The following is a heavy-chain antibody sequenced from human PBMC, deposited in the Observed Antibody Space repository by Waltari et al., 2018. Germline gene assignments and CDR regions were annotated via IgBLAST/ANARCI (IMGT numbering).Heavy chain of an antibody. J-gene: IGHJ4*02. V-gene: IGHV1-2*06. CDR2: INPNSGGT. Sequence: QVQLVQSGAEVKKPGASVKVSCKASGYTFTGYYMHWVRQAPGQGLEWMGRINPNSGGTNYAQKFQGRVTMTRDTSISTAYMELSRLRSDDTAVYYCATYYDSSGYTMSLGYWGQGTLVTVSS. CDR1: GYTFTGYY. CDR3: ATYYDSSGYTMSLGY. D-gene: IGHD3-22*01.